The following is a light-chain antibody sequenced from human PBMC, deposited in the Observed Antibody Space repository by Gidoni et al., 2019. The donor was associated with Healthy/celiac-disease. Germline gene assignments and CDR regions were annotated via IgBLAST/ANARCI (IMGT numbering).Light chain of an antibody. CDR2: DAS. CDR1: QCVSSY. J-gene: IGKJ1*01. V-gene: IGKV3-11*01. CDR3: QQRSNWPSWT. Sequence: IVLTQSPATLSLSPGERATLSSRASQCVSSYLAWYQQKPGQAPRLLSYDASNRATGIPARFRGSGSGTDFTLTISSLEPEDFEVYYCQQRSNWPSWTFXQXTKVEIK.